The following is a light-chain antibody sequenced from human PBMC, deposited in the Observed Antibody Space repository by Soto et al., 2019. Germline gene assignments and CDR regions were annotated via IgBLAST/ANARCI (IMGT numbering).Light chain of an antibody. CDR1: IIGSKS. CDR2: DDS. J-gene: IGLJ3*02. CDR3: QVWDSISDHWV. V-gene: IGLV3-21*02. Sequence: SYELTQPPSVSVAPGQTASITCGGNIIGSKSVHWYQQKSGQAPVLVVYDDSDRPSGIPERVSGSNSGNTATLTISRVEAGDEADYYCQVWDSISDHWVFGGGTKLTVL.